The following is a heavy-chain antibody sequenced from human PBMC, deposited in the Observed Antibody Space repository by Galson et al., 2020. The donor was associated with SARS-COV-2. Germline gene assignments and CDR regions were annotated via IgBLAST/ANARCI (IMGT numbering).Heavy chain of an antibody. Sequence: GESLKISCAASGFTFSSYGMHWVRQAPGKGLEWVAVIWYDGSNQYYADSVKGRFTISRDNSKNTLYLQMNSLRAEDTAVYYCARDRDIEDYYDIRGPPDYGMYVWGQWTTVTVSS. V-gene: IGHV3-33*01. J-gene: IGHJ6*02. CDR2: IWYDGSNQ. D-gene: IGHD3-22*01. CDR3: ARDRDIEDYYDIRGPPDYGMYV. CDR1: GFTFSSYG.